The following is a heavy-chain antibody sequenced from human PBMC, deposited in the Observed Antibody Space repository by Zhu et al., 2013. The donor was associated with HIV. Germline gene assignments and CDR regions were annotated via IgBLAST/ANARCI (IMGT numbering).Heavy chain of an antibody. Sequence: QVQLVQSGAEVKKPGSSVKVSCKASGGTFSSYTISWVRQAPGQGLEWMGRIIPILGIANYAQKFQGRVTITADKSTSTAYMELSSLRSEDTAVYYCARDCKLSSTSCNNYYYYGMDVWGRRDHGHRLL. CDR2: IIPILGIA. V-gene: IGHV1-69*08. J-gene: IGHJ6*02. CDR3: ARDCKLSSTSCNNYYYYGMDV. D-gene: IGHD2-2*01. CDR1: GGTFSSYT.